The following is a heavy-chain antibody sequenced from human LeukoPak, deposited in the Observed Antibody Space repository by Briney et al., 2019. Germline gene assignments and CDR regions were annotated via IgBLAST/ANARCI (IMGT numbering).Heavy chain of an antibody. V-gene: IGHV5-10-1*01. J-gene: IGHJ4*02. CDR2: IDPSDSYT. CDR1: GYSFTTYW. D-gene: IGHD6-19*01. Sequence: GESLKISCKGSGYSFTTYWISWVRQMPGKGLEWMGRIDPSDSYTNYSPSFQGHVTISVDKSISTAYLQWSSLKASDTAMYYCASPLNGAGTSGGFDYWGQGTLVTVSS. CDR3: ASPLNGAGTSGGFDY.